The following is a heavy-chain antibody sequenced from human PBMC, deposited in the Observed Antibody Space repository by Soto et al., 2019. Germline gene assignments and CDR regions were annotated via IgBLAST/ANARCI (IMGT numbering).Heavy chain of an antibody. CDR2: ISGSGGST. J-gene: IGHJ6*02. Sequence: GGSLRLCCAASGFTFSGYAMSWVRQAPGKGREWVSAISGSGGSTYYADSVKGRFTISRDNSKNTLYLQMNSLRAEDTAVYYCAKYCYPEPNGERFLEWLSRQKYYYYGKDVWGQRTTVTVSS. D-gene: IGHD3-3*01. CDR1: GFTFSGYA. CDR3: AKYCYPEPNGERFLEWLSRQKYYYYGKDV. V-gene: IGHV3-23*01.